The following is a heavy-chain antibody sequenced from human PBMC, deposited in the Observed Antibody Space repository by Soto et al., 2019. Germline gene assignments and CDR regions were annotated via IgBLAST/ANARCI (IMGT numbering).Heavy chain of an antibody. J-gene: IGHJ4*02. CDR2: INPGGGIT. D-gene: IGHD6-19*01. CDR3: ARGLAVAYSPALL. V-gene: IGHV1-46*01. Sequence: QVQLVESGGGVVQPGRSLRLSCAASGFTFSSYAMHWVRQAPGQGLEWMGVINPGGGITSYAENLHGRVTMTRDTSTSTAYMELSSLRSEDTAIYYCARGLAVAYSPALLWGQGTLLTVYS. CDR1: GFTFSSYA.